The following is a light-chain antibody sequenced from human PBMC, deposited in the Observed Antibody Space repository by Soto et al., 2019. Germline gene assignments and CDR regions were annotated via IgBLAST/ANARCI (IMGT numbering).Light chain of an antibody. CDR1: SSDVGGYNY. J-gene: IGLJ1*01. V-gene: IGLV2-8*01. CDR3: SSYGGRYNYV. Sequence: QSALTQPPSASGSPGQSVTISCTGTSSDVGGYNYVSWYQQYPGKAPKLMIYEVNKRPSGVPDRFSGSKSGNTASLTVSGLQAEDEADYCCSSYGGRYNYVFGTGTKLTVL. CDR2: EVN.